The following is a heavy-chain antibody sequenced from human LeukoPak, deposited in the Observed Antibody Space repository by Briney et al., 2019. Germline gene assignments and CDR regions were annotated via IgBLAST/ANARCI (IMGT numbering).Heavy chain of an antibody. Sequence: GGSLRLSCATSGFTFSNYNMNWVRQAPGKGLEWVSSISSSGTFIYYADSVKGRFTISTVNAKNSLYLQMNSLRAEDTAVYYCARGGSGSYNAFDIWGQGTMVTVSS. J-gene: IGHJ3*02. CDR3: ARGGSGSYNAFDI. CDR2: ISSSGTFI. V-gene: IGHV3-21*01. D-gene: IGHD1-26*01. CDR1: GFTFSNYN.